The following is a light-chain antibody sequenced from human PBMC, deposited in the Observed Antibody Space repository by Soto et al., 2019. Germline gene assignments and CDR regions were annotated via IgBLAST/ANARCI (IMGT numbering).Light chain of an antibody. V-gene: IGLV1-44*01. Sequence: QSVLTQPPSASGTPGQRVTISCSGSSSNIGSNTVNWYQQLPGTAPKLLIYSNNQRPSGVPDRFSGSKSGTSATLDITGLQTGAEADFYCGTWDSTLSGGVFGNGTKVTVL. CDR1: SSNIGSNT. J-gene: IGLJ1*01. CDR3: GTWDSTLSGGV. CDR2: SNN.